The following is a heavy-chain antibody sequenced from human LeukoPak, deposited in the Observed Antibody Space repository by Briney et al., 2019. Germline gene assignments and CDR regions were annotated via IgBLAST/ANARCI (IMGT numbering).Heavy chain of an antibody. J-gene: IGHJ6*03. V-gene: IGHV7-4-1*02. CDR3: ARGVRYFDWLPYYYYYYMDV. D-gene: IGHD3-9*01. CDR1: GYTFTSYA. Sequence: ASVKVSCKASGYTFTSYAMNWVRQAPGQGLEWMGWINTNTGNPTYAQGFTGRFVFSLDTSVSTAYPQISSLKAEDTAVYYCARGVRYFDWLPYYYYYYMDVWGKGTTVTVSS. CDR2: INTNTGNP.